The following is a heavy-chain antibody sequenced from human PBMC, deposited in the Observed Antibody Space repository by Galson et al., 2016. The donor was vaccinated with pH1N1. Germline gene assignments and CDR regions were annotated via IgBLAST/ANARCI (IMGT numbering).Heavy chain of an antibody. CDR2: ICWNDEK. CDR3: AHRRSPYVDFCGGPNGFDS. Sequence: PALVKPTQTLTLTCTVSGFSLDTSGVGVGWIRQPPGKALEWLGDICWNDEKRYSPSLRNSLTITKDASKNQVVLTMTNVDPVDTATYFCAHRRSPYVDFCGGPNGFDSWGQGTLVIVSS. J-gene: IGHJ5*01. D-gene: IGHD3-3*01. V-gene: IGHV2-5*01. CDR1: GFSLDTSGVG.